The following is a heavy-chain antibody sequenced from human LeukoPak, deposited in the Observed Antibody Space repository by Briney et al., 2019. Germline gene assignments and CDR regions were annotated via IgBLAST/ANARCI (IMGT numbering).Heavy chain of an antibody. CDR3: ARETRGHYYDSSGPDH. CDR2: ISSSSSTI. D-gene: IGHD3-22*01. V-gene: IGHV3-48*04. CDR1: GFTFSSYS. Sequence: GGSLRLSCAASGFTFSSYSMNWVRQAPGKGLEWVSYISSSSSTIYYADSVKGRFTISKDNAKNSLYLQMNSLRVEDMGVYYCARETRGHYYDSSGPDHWGQGTLVTVSS. J-gene: IGHJ5*02.